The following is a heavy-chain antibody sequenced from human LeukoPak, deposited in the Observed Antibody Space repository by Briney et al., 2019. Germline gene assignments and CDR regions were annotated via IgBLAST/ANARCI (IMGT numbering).Heavy chain of an antibody. J-gene: IGHJ5*02. D-gene: IGHD2-8*01. CDR1: GSSISSGGYY. CDR3: AREYEAWFDP. V-gene: IGHV4-61*08. CDR2: IYYSGST. Sequence: SETLSLTCTVSGSSISSGGYYWSWIRQPPGKGLEWIGYIYYSGSTNYNPSLKSRVTISVDTSKNKFSLNLNSVTAADTAVYYCAREYEAWFDPWGQGTLVTVSS.